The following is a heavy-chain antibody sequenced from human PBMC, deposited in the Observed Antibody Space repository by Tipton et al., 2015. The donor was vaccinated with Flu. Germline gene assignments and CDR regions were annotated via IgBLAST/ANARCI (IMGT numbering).Heavy chain of an antibody. J-gene: IGHJ4*02. CDR1: GLTFNTYW. V-gene: IGHV3-7*01. CDR2: IKPDGSEK. Sequence: CAASGLTFNTYWMHWVRQAPGKGLEWVANIKPDGSEKHYVDSVKGRLTISRDNAKNSLYLQMNSLRAEDTAVYYCASHFDYWGQGTLVTVSS. CDR3: ASHFDY.